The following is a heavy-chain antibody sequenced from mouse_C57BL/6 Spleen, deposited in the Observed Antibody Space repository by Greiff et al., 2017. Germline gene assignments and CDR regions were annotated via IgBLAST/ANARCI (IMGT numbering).Heavy chain of an antibody. CDR3: ARGWLRGAMDY. Sequence: DVQLQESGPGLVKPSQSLSLTCSVTGYSITSGYYWNWIRQFPGNKLEWMGYISYDGSNNYNPSLKNRISITRDTSKNQFFLKLNSVTTEDTATYYCARGWLRGAMDYWGQGTSVTVSS. CDR2: ISYDGSN. V-gene: IGHV3-6*01. CDR1: GYSITSGYY. J-gene: IGHJ4*01. D-gene: IGHD2-2*01.